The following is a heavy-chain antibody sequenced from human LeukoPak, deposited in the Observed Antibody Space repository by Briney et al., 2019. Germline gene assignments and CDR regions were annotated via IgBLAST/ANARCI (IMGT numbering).Heavy chain of an antibody. V-gene: IGHV3-7*01. CDR2: IKQDGSEK. CDR3: ATLDTAMVTNFGY. Sequence: GGSLRLSCAASGFTFTRDWMSWVRQAPGKGLEWVALIKQDGSEKHYVDSVKGRFTISSDNTKNSLYLQMNSLRAEDTALYYCATLDTAMVTNFGYWGQGTLVTVSS. CDR1: GFTFTRDW. D-gene: IGHD5-18*01. J-gene: IGHJ4*02.